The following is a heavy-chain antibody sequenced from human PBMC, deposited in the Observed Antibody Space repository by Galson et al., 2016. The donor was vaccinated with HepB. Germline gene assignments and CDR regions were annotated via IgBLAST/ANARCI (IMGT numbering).Heavy chain of an antibody. D-gene: IGHD3-10*01. Sequence: SVKVSCKAAGYTFINYDINWVRQAPGQGRECLGWVNPYSGNRGYQQTFQGRVTMTTDRSIGTAYMELSSLRSDDTAVYYCTRTKVRVLPAMDVWGQGTTVTVSS. V-gene: IGHV1-8*02. J-gene: IGHJ6*02. CDR2: VNPYSGNR. CDR1: GYTFINYD. CDR3: TRTKVRVLPAMDV.